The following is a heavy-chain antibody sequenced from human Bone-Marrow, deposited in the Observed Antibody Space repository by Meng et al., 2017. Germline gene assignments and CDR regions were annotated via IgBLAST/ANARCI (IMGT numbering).Heavy chain of an antibody. Sequence: SETLSLTCVVSGGSFSDYYWSWIRQPARKVLEWIGEINHRGITNYNPSLESRATISVDTSQNHLSLKLSSVTAADSAVYYCARGRGYYDSLTGYYVSIYYYGMDVWGQGTTVTVSS. CDR3: ARGRGYYDSLTGYYVSIYYYGMDV. V-gene: IGHV4-34*01. J-gene: IGHJ6*02. CDR1: GGSFSDYY. D-gene: IGHD3-9*01. CDR2: INHRGIT.